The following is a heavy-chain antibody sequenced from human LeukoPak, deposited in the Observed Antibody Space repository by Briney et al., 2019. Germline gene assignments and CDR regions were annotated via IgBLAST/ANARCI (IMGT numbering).Heavy chain of an antibody. CDR1: GFTFSGHW. Sequence: GGSLRLSCAASGFTFSGHWMSWVRQAPGKGLEWVANINQGGSDKYYVDSVKGRFTISRDNANNLLYLQMNSLRGEDTAVFYCTRDRSRAEDDWGQGTLVTVSS. V-gene: IGHV3-7*01. CDR2: INQGGSDK. D-gene: IGHD1-14*01. J-gene: IGHJ4*02. CDR3: TRDRSRAEDD.